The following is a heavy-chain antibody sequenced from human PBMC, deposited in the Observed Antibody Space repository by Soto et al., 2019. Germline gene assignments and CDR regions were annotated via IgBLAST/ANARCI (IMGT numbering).Heavy chain of an antibody. J-gene: IGHJ6*02. Sequence: SVKVSCKASGGTFSSYAISWVRQAPGQGLEWMGGIIPIFGTANYAQKFQGRVTITADESTSTAYMELSSLRSEDTAVYYCASSHDSSVGRAGVWGQGTTVTVSS. V-gene: IGHV1-69*13. CDR3: ASSHDSSVGRAGV. CDR1: GGTFSSYA. D-gene: IGHD3-22*01. CDR2: IIPIFGTA.